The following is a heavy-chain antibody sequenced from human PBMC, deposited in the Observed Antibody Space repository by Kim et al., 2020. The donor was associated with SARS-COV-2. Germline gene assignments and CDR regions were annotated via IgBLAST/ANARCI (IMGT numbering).Heavy chain of an antibody. CDR1: GYTFTRYD. J-gene: IGHJ6*02. CDR2: MNPNSGNT. Sequence: ASVKVSCKASGYTFTRYDINWVRQATGQGLEWMGWMNPNSGNTGYAQKFQGRVTMTRNTSISTAYMELSSLRSEDTAVYYCAREGVTNYQADYYYYGMDVWGQGTTVTVSS. CDR3: AREGVTNYQADYYYYGMDV. D-gene: IGHD4-4*01. V-gene: IGHV1-8*01.